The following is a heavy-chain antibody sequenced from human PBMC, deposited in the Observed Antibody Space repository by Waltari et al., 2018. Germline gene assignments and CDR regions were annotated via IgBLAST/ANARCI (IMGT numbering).Heavy chain of an antibody. V-gene: IGHV3-7*01. J-gene: IGHJ4*01. CDR2: IKQDGSEK. Sequence: EVQVVESGGGLVQPGGSLRLSCAASGLTFSTYWMSWVRQAPGKGLEWVANIKQDGSEKYYVDSVKGRFTISRDNAKNSLYLQMNSLRAEDTAMYYCAKTDSSGWTGDYWGHGTLVTVSS. CDR3: AKTDSSGWTGDY. D-gene: IGHD6-19*01. CDR1: GLTFSTYW.